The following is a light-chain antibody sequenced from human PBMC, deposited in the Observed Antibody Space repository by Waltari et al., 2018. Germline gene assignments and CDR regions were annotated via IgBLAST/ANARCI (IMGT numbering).Light chain of an antibody. CDR2: EVN. J-gene: IGLJ2*01. CDR1: SSDVGSYNL. V-gene: IGLV2-23*02. CDR3: CSYAGSPTFVI. Sequence: QSALTQPASVSGSPGQSLTLSCTGTSSDVGSYNLVSWYQQRPGKAPSLMIYEVNKRPSGVSNRFSGSKSGNTASLTISGLQAEDEADYYCCSYAGSPTFVIFGGGSKLTVL.